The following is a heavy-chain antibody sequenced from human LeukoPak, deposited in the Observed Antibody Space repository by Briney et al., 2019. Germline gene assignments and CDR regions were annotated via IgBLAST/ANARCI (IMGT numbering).Heavy chain of an antibody. V-gene: IGHV1-69*13. CDR3: ARRGGSGAFDI. CDR2: IIPIFGTA. CDR1: GGTFSSYA. D-gene: IGHD3-16*01. J-gene: IGHJ3*02. Sequence: AASVKVSCKASGGTFSSYAISWVRQAPGQGLEWMGGIIPIFGTANYAQKFQGRVTITADESTSTAYMELSSLRSEDTAVYYCARRGGSGAFDIWGQGTMVTVSS.